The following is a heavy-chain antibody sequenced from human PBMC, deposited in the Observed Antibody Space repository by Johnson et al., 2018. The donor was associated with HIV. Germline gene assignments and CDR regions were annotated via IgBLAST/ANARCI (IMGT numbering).Heavy chain of an antibody. CDR2: IRYDGSNT. D-gene: IGHD3-16*01. J-gene: IGHJ3*02. Sequence: QVQLVESGGGVVQPGGSLRLSCAASGFTFSRYGMHWVRQAPGKGLEWVAFIRYDGSNTSYADSVKGRFTISRDNSKNSLYLQMNSLKREDTAVYFCAKPPSMGSDAFDIWGQGTMVTVSS. CDR3: AKPPSMGSDAFDI. V-gene: IGHV3-30*02. CDR1: GFTFSRYG.